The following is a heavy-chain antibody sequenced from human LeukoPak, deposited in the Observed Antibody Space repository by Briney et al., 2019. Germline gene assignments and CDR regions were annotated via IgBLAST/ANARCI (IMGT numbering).Heavy chain of an antibody. CDR1: GYTFTGYY. J-gene: IGHJ4*02. V-gene: IGHV1-2*02. CDR2: INPNSGGT. D-gene: IGHD6-13*01. CDR3: ARFLYSSSAETEMVY. Sequence: KPGASVKVSCKASGYTFTGYYMHWVRQAPGQGLEWMGWINPNSGGTNYAQKFQGRVTMTRDTSISTAYMELSSLRSEDTAVYYCARFLYSSSAETEMVYWGQGTLVTVSS.